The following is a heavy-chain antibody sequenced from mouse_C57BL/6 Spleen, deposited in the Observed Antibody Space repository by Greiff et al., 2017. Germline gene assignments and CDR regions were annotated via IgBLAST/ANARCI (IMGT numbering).Heavy chain of an antibody. CDR1: GYSITSDY. V-gene: IGHV3-8*01. Sequence: EVKLVESGPGLAKPSQTLSLTCSVTGYSITSDYWNWIRKFPGNKLEYMGIISYSGSTYYNPSLKSRISITRDTSKNQYYLQLNSVTTEDTATYYCARGPFITTVVWSKDDWGQGTSVTVSS. CDR3: ARGPFITTVVWSKDD. D-gene: IGHD1-1*01. J-gene: IGHJ4*01. CDR2: ISYSGST.